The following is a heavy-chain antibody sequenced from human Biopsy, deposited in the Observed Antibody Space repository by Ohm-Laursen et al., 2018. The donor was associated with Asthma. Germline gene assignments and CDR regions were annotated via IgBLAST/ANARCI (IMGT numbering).Heavy chain of an antibody. CDR1: GFTLSSLS. CDR2: ISSSSSPI. Sequence: SLRLSCTASGFTLSSLSMNWVRQAPGRGLEWVSYISSSSSPIYYADSVKGRFTISRDNAKNSLFLQMNSLRAEDTAVYYCARLIPCNSDYWGQGTLVTVSS. D-gene: IGHD2-21*01. V-gene: IGHV3-48*01. CDR3: ARLIPCNSDY. J-gene: IGHJ4*02.